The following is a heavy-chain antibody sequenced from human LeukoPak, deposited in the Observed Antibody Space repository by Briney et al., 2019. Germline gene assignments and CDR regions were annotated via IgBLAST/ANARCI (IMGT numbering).Heavy chain of an antibody. J-gene: IGHJ4*02. Sequence: GGSLRLSCAASGFTFNNVWMNWGRQAPGKGLEWVGRIKSKTNGGTTEYAAPVKGRFTILRDDSKNTLYLQMNSLKTEDTAVYYCMLGSGSYDSSDFDYRGQGTLVTVSS. D-gene: IGHD3-22*01. CDR2: IKSKTNGGTT. V-gene: IGHV3-15*07. CDR1: GFTFNNVW. CDR3: MLGSGSYDSSDFDY.